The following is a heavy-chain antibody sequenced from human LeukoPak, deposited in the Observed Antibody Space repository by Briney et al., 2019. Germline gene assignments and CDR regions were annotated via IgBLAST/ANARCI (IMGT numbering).Heavy chain of an antibody. CDR2: IYHSGST. D-gene: IGHD2-15*01. CDR3: AGRYCSGGSCYPNDAFDV. J-gene: IGHJ3*01. V-gene: IGHV4-38-2*02. Sequence: PSETLCLTCRASVYSIRSGYYRGWLRPPPGKGVEWIGSIYHSGSTYYNPSVKSRFTISRDNPKNPFSLKMTPVTAADTAIYCCAGRYCSGGSCYPNDAFDVWGQGTMVTVSS. CDR1: VYSIRSGYY.